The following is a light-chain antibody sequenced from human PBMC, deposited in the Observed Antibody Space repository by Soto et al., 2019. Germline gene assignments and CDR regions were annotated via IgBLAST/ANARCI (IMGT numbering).Light chain of an antibody. CDR2: EDN. Sequence: NFMLTQPHSVSESPGKTVTISCTGSSGSIASNYVQWYQQRPGSAPTTVIYEDNQRPSGVPDRFSGSIDISSNSASLTISGLKTEDEADYYCQSYDSSNFWVFGGGTKLTVL. V-gene: IGLV6-57*02. J-gene: IGLJ3*02. CDR1: SGSIASNY. CDR3: QSYDSSNFWV.